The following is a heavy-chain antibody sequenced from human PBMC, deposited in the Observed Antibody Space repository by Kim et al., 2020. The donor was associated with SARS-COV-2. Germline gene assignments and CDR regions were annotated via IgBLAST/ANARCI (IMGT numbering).Heavy chain of an antibody. J-gene: IGHJ6*03. Sequence: YFADSVKGRFTLSRDNSTIPVYLKMNSLRTEDTAVYYCGRGRGSYNYYMDVWGKGTTVTVSS. CDR3: GRGRGSYNYYMDV. D-gene: IGHD3-10*01. V-gene: IGHV3-33*01.